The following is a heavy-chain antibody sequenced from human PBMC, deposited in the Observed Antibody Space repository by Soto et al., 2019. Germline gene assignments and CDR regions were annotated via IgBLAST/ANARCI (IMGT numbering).Heavy chain of an antibody. CDR2: IYHSGST. V-gene: IGHV4-4*02. D-gene: IGHD6-13*01. J-gene: IGHJ4*02. CDR1: GGSISSSNW. Sequence: PSQTLSRTCAVSGGSISSSNWCSWARPPPGKGLEWIGEIYHSGSTNYNPSLKSRVTISVDKSKNQFSLKLSSVTAADTAVYYCARAAMGGSSWPFDYWGQGTLVTVS. CDR3: ARAAMGGSSWPFDY.